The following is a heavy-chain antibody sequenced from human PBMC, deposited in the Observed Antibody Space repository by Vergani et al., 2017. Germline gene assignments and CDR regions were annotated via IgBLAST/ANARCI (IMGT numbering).Heavy chain of an antibody. V-gene: IGHV3-23*01. CDR3: AKVRSHQAEWSGYHMKEYIWFDP. J-gene: IGHJ5*02. D-gene: IGHD3-3*01. CDR1: GFTFSSYA. Sequence: EVQLLESGGGLVQPGGSLRLSCAASGFTFSSYAMSWVRQAPGKGLEWVSAISGSGGSTYYADSVKGRFTISRDNSKNSLYLQMNSLRAEDTAVYYWAKVRSHQAEWSGYHMKEYIWFDPWGEGTLVTVSS. CDR2: ISGSGGST.